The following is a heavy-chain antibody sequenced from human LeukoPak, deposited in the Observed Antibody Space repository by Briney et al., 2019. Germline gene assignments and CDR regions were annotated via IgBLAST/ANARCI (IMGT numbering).Heavy chain of an antibody. CDR1: GYTFTGYY. CDR2: INPNSGGT. J-gene: IGHJ4*02. V-gene: IGHV1-2*02. Sequence: GASVKVSCKASGYTFTGYYMHWVRQAPGQGLEWMGWINPNSGGTNYAQKFQGRVTMTGDTSISTAYMELSRLRSDDTAVYYCARASGYGYNMYFDYWGQGTLVTVSS. CDR3: ARASGYGYNMYFDY. D-gene: IGHD5-18*01.